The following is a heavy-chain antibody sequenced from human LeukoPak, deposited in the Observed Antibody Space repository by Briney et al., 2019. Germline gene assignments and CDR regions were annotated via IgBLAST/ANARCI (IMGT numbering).Heavy chain of an antibody. CDR1: GFTFSSYA. V-gene: IGHV3-23*01. CDR3: AKDRDCSGGSCYSAYYFDY. Sequence: GGSLRLSCAASGFTFSSYAMSWVRQAPGKGLEWVSAISGSGGSTYYADSVKGRLTISRDNSKNTLYLQMNSLGAEDTAVYYCAKDRDCSGGSCYSAYYFDYWGQGTLVTVSS. J-gene: IGHJ4*02. CDR2: ISGSGGST. D-gene: IGHD2-15*01.